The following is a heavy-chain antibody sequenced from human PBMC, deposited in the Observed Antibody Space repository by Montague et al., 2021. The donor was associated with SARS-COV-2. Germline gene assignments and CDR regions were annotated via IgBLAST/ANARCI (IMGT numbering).Heavy chain of an antibody. Sequence: PALVKPTQTLTLTCTFSGFSLSTPNVGVGWIRQPPGKALEWVAVIYSNDEKRHSPSLRNRLTITKDTAKNQVVLSLTYVDPVDTATYYCAHLIRYYDIFTGIPFDYWGQGSQVTVSS. CDR3: AHLIRYYDIFTGIPFDY. CDR2: IYSNDEK. V-gene: IGHV2-5*01. J-gene: IGHJ4*02. D-gene: IGHD3-9*01. CDR1: GFSLSTPNVG.